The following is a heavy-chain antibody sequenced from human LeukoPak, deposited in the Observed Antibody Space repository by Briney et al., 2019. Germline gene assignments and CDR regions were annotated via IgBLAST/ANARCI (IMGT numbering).Heavy chain of an antibody. CDR1: GFNLNSYW. V-gene: IGHV3-74*01. CDR3: ARPAVAGLRAGGYDY. D-gene: IGHD6-19*01. CDR2: ISSDGSII. Sequence: GGSLRLSCAASGFNLNSYWMHWVRQAPGKGLVWVSRISSDGSIINYADSVKGRFTISRDNAKNTLYLESNSLRAEDTAVYYCARPAVAGLRAGGYDYWGQGTLVTVSS. J-gene: IGHJ4*02.